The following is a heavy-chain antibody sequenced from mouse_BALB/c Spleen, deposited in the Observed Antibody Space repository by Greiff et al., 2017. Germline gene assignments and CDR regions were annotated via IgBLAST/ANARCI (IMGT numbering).Heavy chain of an antibody. CDR3: ARSYRDANWYFDV. J-gene: IGHJ1*01. D-gene: IGHD2-14*01. CDR2: INPYNDGT. Sequence: EVQLQQSGPELVKPGASVKMSCKASGYTFTSYVMHWVKQKPGQGLEWIGYINPYNDGTKYNEKFKGKATLTSDKSSSTAYMELSSLTSEDSAVYYCARSYRDANWYFDVWGAGTTVTVSS. V-gene: IGHV1-14*01. CDR1: GYTFTSYV.